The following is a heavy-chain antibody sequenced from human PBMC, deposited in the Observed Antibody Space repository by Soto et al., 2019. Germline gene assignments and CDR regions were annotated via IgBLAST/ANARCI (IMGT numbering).Heavy chain of an antibody. CDR2: IYPGDSDT. J-gene: IGHJ6*02. Sequence: GESLKISCKGSGYSFTSYWIGWVRQMPGKGLEWMGIIYPGDSDTRYSPSFQGQVTISADKSISTAYLQWSSLKASDTAMYYCARHRSNHYGSGSYYYYYGMDVWGQGTTVTVSS. CDR1: GYSFTSYW. V-gene: IGHV5-51*01. D-gene: IGHD3-10*01. CDR3: ARHRSNHYGSGSYYYYYGMDV.